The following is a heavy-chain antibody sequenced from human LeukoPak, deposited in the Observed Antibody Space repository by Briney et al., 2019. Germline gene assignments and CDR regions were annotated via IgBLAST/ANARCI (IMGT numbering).Heavy chain of an antibody. CDR1: GYTFTSLY. CDR3: ARDNYDKRFDY. CDR2: IDPNRGDR. D-gene: IGHD3-22*01. J-gene: IGHJ4*02. V-gene: IGHV1-2*06. Sequence: ASVKVSCKTSGYTFTSLYIHWVRQAPGQGLEWMGRIDPNRGDRKFAQRFQDRVTFTTDASISTAYMELSSLGSDDTAVYYCARDNYDKRFDYWGQGTVVTVSP.